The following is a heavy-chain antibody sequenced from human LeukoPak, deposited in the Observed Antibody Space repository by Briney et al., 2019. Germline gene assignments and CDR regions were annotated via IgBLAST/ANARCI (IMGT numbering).Heavy chain of an antibody. D-gene: IGHD6-13*01. V-gene: IGHV3-30*02. CDR3: ARAGPSSSWHQFDY. J-gene: IGHJ4*02. CDR2: IRYDGSHK. Sequence: GGSLRLSCAASGFTFSSFGMHWVRQAPGKGLEWVAFIRYDGSHKYYADSVKGRFTISRDNSKNTLYLQMNRLRAEDTAVYYCARAGPSSSWHQFDYWGQGTLVTVSS. CDR1: GFTFSSFG.